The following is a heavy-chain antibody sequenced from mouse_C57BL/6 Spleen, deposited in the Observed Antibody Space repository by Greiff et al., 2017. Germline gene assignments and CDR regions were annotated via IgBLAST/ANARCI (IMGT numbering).Heavy chain of an antibody. V-gene: IGHV14-4*01. J-gene: IGHJ2*01. CDR3: TTWDWRY. D-gene: IGHD4-1*01. CDR2: IDPENGDT. CDR1: GFNIKDDY. Sequence: EVQLQQSGAELVRPGASVKLSCTASGFNIKDDYMHWVKQRPEQGLEWIGWIDPENGDTEYASRFQGKATITADTSSNTAYLQLSSLTSEDTAVYYCTTWDWRYWGQGTTLTVSS.